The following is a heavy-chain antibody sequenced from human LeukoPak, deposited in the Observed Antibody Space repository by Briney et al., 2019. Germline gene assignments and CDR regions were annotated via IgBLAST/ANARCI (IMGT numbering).Heavy chain of an antibody. CDR1: GGSISSYY. V-gene: IGHV4-59*01. CDR2: IYYSGST. J-gene: IGHJ4*02. Sequence: SETLSLTCTVSGGSISSYYWSWIRQPPGKGLEWIGYIYYSGSTNYNPSLKSRVTISVDTSKNQFSLKLSSVTAADTAVYYCARLAASGTVNFDYWGQGTLVTVSS. CDR3: ARLAASGTVNFDY. D-gene: IGHD6-13*01.